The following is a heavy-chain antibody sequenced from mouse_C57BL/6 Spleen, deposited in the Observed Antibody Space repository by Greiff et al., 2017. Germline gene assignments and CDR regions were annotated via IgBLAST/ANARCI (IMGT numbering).Heavy chain of an antibody. Sequence: VQLQQSGTVLARPGASVKMSCKTSGYTFTCYWMHWVKQRPGQGLAWIGAICPGNSDTSYTQKVKGKAKLTAVTSASTAYMELSSLTNEDSAVYYCTRYDGYYADYYAMDYWGQGTSVTGSS. J-gene: IGHJ4*01. D-gene: IGHD2-3*01. CDR2: ICPGNSDT. CDR3: TRYDGYYADYYAMDY. CDR1: GYTFTCYW. V-gene: IGHV1-5*01.